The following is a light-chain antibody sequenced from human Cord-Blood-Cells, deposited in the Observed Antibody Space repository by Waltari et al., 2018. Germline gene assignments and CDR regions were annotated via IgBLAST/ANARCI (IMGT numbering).Light chain of an antibody. CDR3: CSYAGSYTYV. CDR2: DFR. V-gene: IGLV2-11*01. J-gene: IGLJ1*01. CDR1: SSAVGGSNY. Sequence: QSALTQPRSVSGSPGQSLTIPCTGTSSAVGGSNYSPWYPQHPGKAPQLMIYDFRKRPSGVPDRFSGSKSGNTASLTISGLQAEDEADYYCCSYAGSYTYVFGTGTKVTVL.